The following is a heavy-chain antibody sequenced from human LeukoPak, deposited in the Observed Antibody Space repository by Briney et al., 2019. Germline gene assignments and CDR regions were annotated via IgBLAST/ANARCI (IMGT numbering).Heavy chain of an antibody. D-gene: IGHD3-10*01. J-gene: IGHJ4*02. CDR3: ARHSSYYGNFDY. CDR2: IYHSGSS. V-gene: IGHV4-39*01. CDR1: GDSISGSSYY. Sequence: SETLSLTCTVSGDSISGSSYYWRWIRQPPGKGLEWIGSIYHSGSSYYNPSLKSRVTISVDTSKNQFSLKLSCVTGADAAVYYCARHSSYYGNFDYWGQGTGVTVSS.